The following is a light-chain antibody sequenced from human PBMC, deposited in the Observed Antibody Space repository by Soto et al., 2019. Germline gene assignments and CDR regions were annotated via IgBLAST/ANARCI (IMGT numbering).Light chain of an antibody. CDR1: SSDVGSYNL. V-gene: IGLV2-23*02. J-gene: IGLJ1*01. CDR3: CSYAGTSTYV. Sequence: QSALTQSASVSGSPGQSITISCTGTSSDVGSYNLVSWYQQHPGKAPKLMIYEVTKRPSGISNRFSGSKSGNTASLTISGLQADDEADYYCCSYAGTSTYVFGTGTKSPS. CDR2: EVT.